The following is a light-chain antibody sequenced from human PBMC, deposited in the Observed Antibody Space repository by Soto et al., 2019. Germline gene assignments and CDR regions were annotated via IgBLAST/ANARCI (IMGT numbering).Light chain of an antibody. J-gene: IGKJ5*01. CDR2: GAS. Sequence: EIVMTQSPATLAVSPGERATLSCRAIQSVSSNLAWYQQKPGQAPRLLIYGASTRATGIPARFSGSGSGTDFTLTISSLEPEDFAVYYCQPRGNWPPSITFGQGTRLEIK. CDR3: QPRGNWPPSIT. CDR1: QSVSSN. V-gene: IGKV3-15*01.